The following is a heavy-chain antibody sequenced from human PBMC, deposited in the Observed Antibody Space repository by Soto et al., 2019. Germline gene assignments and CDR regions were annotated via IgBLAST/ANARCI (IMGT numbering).Heavy chain of an antibody. J-gene: IGHJ2*01. CDR3: ARIRRFAYSVAYWYFDL. Sequence: QVTLKESGPVLVKPTETLTLTCTVSGFSLSNARMGVSWIRQPPGKALEWLAHIFSNDEKSYSTSLKSRLTISKDTYKSQLVLTMTNMDPVDTATYYCARIRRFAYSVAYWYFDLWGRGTLVTVSS. V-gene: IGHV2-26*01. CDR2: IFSNDEK. D-gene: IGHD3-16*01. CDR1: GFSLSNARMG.